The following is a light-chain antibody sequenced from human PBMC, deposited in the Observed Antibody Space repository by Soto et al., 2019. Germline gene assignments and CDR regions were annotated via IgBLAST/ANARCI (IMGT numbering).Light chain of an antibody. CDR3: MQALQTPWT. CDR2: LGS. CDR1: QSLLHSNGYNY. J-gene: IGKJ1*01. Sequence: DIVMTQSPLSLPVTPGEPASISCRSSQSLLHSNGYNYLDWYLQKPGQSPQLLIYLGSNRAAGVPDRFSGSGSGTDFTLKISRGEAEDVVVYSCMQALQTPWTVGQGTKVEIK. V-gene: IGKV2-28*01.